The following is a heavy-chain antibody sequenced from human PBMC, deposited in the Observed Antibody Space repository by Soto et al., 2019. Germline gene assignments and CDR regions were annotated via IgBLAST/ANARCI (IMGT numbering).Heavy chain of an antibody. Sequence: PXEFMKICFKGAGYSFTSYWSSWVRQMPGKGLEWMGRIDPSDSYTNYSPSFQGHVTISADKSISTAYLQWSSLKASDTAMYYCARRAYDNGYYGMDVWGQGTTVTV. CDR2: IDPSDSYT. J-gene: IGHJ6*02. CDR1: GYSFTSYW. V-gene: IGHV5-10-1*01. CDR3: ARRAYDNGYYGMDV. D-gene: IGHD3-3*01.